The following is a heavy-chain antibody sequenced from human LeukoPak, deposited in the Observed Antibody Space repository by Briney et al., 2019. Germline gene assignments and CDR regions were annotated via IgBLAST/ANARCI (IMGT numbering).Heavy chain of an antibody. CDR3: ARLYCSGGSCYWAEYFQP. Sequence: PSETLSLTCTVSGGSISSSSYYWGWIRQPPGKGLEWIGSIYYSGSTYYNPSLKSRVTISVDTSKNQFSLKLSSVTAADTAVYYCARLYCSGGSCYWAEYFQPWGQGTLVTVSS. D-gene: IGHD2-15*01. V-gene: IGHV4-39*01. J-gene: IGHJ1*01. CDR1: GGSISSSSYY. CDR2: IYYSGST.